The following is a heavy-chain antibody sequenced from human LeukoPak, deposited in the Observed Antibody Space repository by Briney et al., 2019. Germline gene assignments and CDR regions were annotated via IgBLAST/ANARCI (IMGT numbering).Heavy chain of an antibody. CDR3: ARVYGDPFWYFDY. D-gene: IGHD4-17*01. CDR2: ISSSSSYI. V-gene: IGHV3-21*01. J-gene: IGHJ4*02. CDR1: GFTFSSYS. Sequence: PGGSLRLSCAASGFTFSSYSMNWVRQAPGKGPEWVSSISSSSSYIYYADSVKGRFTISRDNAKNSLYLQMNSLRAEDTAVYYCARVYGDPFWYFDYWGQGTLVTVSS.